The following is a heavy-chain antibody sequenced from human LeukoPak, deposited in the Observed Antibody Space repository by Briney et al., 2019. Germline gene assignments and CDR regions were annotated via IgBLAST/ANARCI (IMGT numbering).Heavy chain of an antibody. D-gene: IGHD4-23*01. Sequence: GGSLRLSCAASGFTFSSYAMHWVRQAPGKGLEWVAVISYDGSNKYYADSVKGRFTISRDNSKNTLYLQMNSLRAEDTAVYYCARDPVAVYYFDYWGLGTLVTVSS. J-gene: IGHJ4*02. CDR1: GFTFSSYA. CDR3: ARDPVAVYYFDY. V-gene: IGHV3-30-3*01. CDR2: ISYDGSNK.